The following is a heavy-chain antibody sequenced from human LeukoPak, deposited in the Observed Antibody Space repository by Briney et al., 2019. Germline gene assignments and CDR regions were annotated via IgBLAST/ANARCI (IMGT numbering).Heavy chain of an antibody. J-gene: IGHJ5*02. CDR3: ARDHIVVVPAALDP. D-gene: IGHD2-2*01. CDR1: GYTFTSYG. V-gene: IGHV1-18*01. Sequence: ASVKVSCKASGYTFTSYGISWVRQAPGQGLEWMGWISAYNGNTNYAQKLQGRVTMTTDTSTSKAYMELRSLRSDDTAVYYCARDHIVVVPAALDPWGQGTLVTVSS. CDR2: ISAYNGNT.